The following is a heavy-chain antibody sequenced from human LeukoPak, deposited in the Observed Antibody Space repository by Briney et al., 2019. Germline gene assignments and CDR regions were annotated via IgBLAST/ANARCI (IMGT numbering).Heavy chain of an antibody. CDR3: TTDLPIYLPQVDY. J-gene: IGHJ4*02. CDR1: GFTFNTAW. CDR2: IKSKYDDETK. D-gene: IGHD5/OR15-5a*01. V-gene: IGHV3-15*01. Sequence: PGGSLRLSCAASGFTFNTAWMNWVCQAPGKGLEWVARIKSKYDDETKDYAAPVKGRFTISRDDSKNTVILQMNTLQTEDTAVYYCTTDLPIYLPQVDYWGQGTLVTVSA.